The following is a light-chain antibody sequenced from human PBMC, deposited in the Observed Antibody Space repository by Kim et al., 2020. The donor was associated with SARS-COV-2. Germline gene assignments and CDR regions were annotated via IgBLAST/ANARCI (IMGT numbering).Light chain of an antibody. V-gene: IGLV1-47*01. J-gene: IGLJ1*01. CDR3: AAWDNSLSVHYV. CDR2: ENY. CDR1: SSNIGSNY. Sequence: QSVLTQPPSASGTPGQRVTISCSGSSSNIGSNYVYWYQQLPGAVPKLLIYENYQRPSGVPDRFSGSKSGTSASLAISGLRSEDEADYYCAAWDNSLSVHYVFGTGTRSPS.